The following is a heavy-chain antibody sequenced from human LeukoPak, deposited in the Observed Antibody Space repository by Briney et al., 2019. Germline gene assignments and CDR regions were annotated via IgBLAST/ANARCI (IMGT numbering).Heavy chain of an antibody. CDR1: GGTFSSYA. CDR3: ASGGNQQLEHGY. CDR2: IIPIFGTA. J-gene: IGHJ4*02. Sequence: ASVKVSCKASGGTFSSYAISWVRQAPGQGLEWMGGIIPIFGTANYAQKFQGRVTITADESTSTAYMELSSLRSEDTAVYYCASGGNQQLEHGYWGQGTLVTVSS. V-gene: IGHV1-69*13. D-gene: IGHD6-13*01.